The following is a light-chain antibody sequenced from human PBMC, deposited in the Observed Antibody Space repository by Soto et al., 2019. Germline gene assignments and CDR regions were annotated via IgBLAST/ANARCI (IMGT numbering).Light chain of an antibody. CDR1: QSVLYSSNNKNY. V-gene: IGKV4-1*01. Sequence: DIVMTQSPDSLAVSLGERATINCKSSQSVLYSSNNKNYLAWYQQKPGQPPKLLIYWASTRESGVPDRFSGSGSGTDFTLTISSLQAEDVAVYYCQQDSTTPLTFGQGTKVEIK. CDR3: QQDSTTPLT. CDR2: WAS. J-gene: IGKJ1*01.